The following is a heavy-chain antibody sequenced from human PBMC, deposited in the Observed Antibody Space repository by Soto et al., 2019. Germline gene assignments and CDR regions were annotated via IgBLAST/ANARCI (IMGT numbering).Heavy chain of an antibody. D-gene: IGHD5-12*01. J-gene: IGHJ4*02. CDR3: VRDSPIGSTYSGYDGIDY. CDR2: IIPLLDIT. V-gene: IGHV1-69*08. Sequence: QVQWVQFGAEVKKPGSSVKVSGRALGATFGNEIFTGVRQAPGQGLGGRGGIIPLLDITNYAQKFQGRVTITADKSTSTAYMELNSLRSEDTAVYYCVRDSPIGSTYSGYDGIDYWGQGTLVTVSS. CDR1: GATFGNEI.